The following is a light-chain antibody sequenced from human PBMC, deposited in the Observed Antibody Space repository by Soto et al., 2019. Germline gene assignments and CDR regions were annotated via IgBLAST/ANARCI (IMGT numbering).Light chain of an antibody. Sequence: QSALTQPASVSGSPGQSITISCTGTSSDVAAYNYVSWYQQHPGKAPKLIISDVSDRPSGVSNRFSGSKSGNTASLTISGLQAEDEAHYYCNSYTRSSTVIFGGGTKVTVL. CDR1: SSDVAAYNY. CDR2: DVS. J-gene: IGLJ2*01. V-gene: IGLV2-14*03. CDR3: NSYTRSSTVI.